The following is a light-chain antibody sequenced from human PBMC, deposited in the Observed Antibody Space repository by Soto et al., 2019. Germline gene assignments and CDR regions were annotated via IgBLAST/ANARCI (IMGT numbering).Light chain of an antibody. CDR3: QQYDNWST. V-gene: IGKV3-20*01. CDR1: QRVSSSY. J-gene: IGKJ3*01. CDR2: GAS. Sequence: EIVLTQSPGTQSLSPGERATLSCRASQRVSSSYLAWYQQKPGQSPRLPMYGASSRATGTPDRFSGSGSGTDFTLTISRLEPEDLAVYYCQQYDNWSTFGPGTKVDIK.